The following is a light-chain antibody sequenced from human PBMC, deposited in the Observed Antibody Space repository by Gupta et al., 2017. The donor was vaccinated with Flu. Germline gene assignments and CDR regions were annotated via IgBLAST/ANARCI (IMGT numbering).Light chain of an antibody. Sequence: IVLTQSPGTLSLSPGERATLSCRASQSISSKYLAWYQQKIGQAPRLLIYSASIRATGIPDRFSGSGSGTDFTLTISRLEPEDLAVYYCQLYGSSPLFTFGPGTKVDVK. CDR1: QSISSKY. CDR3: QLYGSSPLFT. J-gene: IGKJ3*01. CDR2: SAS. V-gene: IGKV3-20*01.